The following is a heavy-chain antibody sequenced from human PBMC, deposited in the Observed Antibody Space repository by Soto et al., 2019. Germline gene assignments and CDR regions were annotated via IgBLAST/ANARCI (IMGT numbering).Heavy chain of an antibody. CDR2: IIPIFGTA. V-gene: IGHV1-69*12. D-gene: IGHD5-12*01. CDR1: GGTFSSYA. Sequence: QVQLVQSGAEEKQPGYSAKVSCKASGGTFSSYAISWVRQAPGQGLEWMGGIIPIFGTANYAQTFQGRVRITADESTSTAYMELSGLRSEDTAVYYCARSRYGGYGLGAYWGQGTLVTVSS. J-gene: IGHJ4*02. CDR3: ARSRYGGYGLGAY.